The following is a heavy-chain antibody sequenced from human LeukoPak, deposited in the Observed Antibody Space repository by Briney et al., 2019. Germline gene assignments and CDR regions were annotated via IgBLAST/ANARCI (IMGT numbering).Heavy chain of an antibody. D-gene: IGHD6-19*01. CDR2: IKQDGSEK. V-gene: IGHV3-7*01. Sequence: PGGSLRLSCAASGFTFSSYWMSWVRQAPGKGLEWVANIKQDGSEKYYVDSVKGRFTISRDNAKNSLYLQMNSLRAEDTAVYYCARGSGSGWHYYFDYWGQGTLVTVSS. CDR3: ARGSGSGWHYYFDY. CDR1: GFTFSSYW. J-gene: IGHJ4*02.